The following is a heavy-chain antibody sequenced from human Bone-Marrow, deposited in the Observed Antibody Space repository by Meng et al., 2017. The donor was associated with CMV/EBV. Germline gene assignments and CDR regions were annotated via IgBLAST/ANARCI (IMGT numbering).Heavy chain of an antibody. Sequence: GESLKISCAASGFTFSSYSMNWVRQAPGKGLEWVSSISSSSSYIYYADSVKGRFTISRDNAKNSLYLQMNSLRAEDTAVYYCARESGAGYWGQGTLVTVSS. CDR1: GFTFSSYS. V-gene: IGHV3-21*01. D-gene: IGHD3-3*01. CDR3: ARESGAGY. J-gene: IGHJ4*02. CDR2: ISSSSSYI.